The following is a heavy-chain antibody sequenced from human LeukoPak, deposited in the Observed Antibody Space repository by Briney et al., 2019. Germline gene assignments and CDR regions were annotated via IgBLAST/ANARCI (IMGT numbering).Heavy chain of an antibody. J-gene: IGHJ6*02. CDR2: ISYDGSNK. CDR3: AKDSAYYGSGSFYYYYGMDV. CDR1: GFTFSSYG. V-gene: IGHV3-30*18. D-gene: IGHD3-10*01. Sequence: GGSLRLSCAASGFTFSSYGMHWVRQAPGKGLEWVAGISYDGSNKYYADSVKGRFTISRDNSKNTLYLQMNSLRAEDTAVYYCAKDSAYYGSGSFYYYYGMDVWGQGTTVTVSS.